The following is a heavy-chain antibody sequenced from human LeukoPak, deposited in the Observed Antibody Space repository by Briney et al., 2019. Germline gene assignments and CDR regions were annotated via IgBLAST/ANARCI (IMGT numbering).Heavy chain of an antibody. CDR3: AREYGGKVTFYYYYYMDV. V-gene: IGHV4-39*07. J-gene: IGHJ6*03. D-gene: IGHD4-23*01. Sequence: PSETPSLTCTVSGGSISSSSYYWGWIRQPPGKGLEWIGSIYYSGSTYYNPSLKSRVTISVDTSKNQFSLKLSSVTAADTAVYYCAREYGGKVTFYYYYYMDVWGKGTTVTVSS. CDR2: IYYSGST. CDR1: GGSISSSSYY.